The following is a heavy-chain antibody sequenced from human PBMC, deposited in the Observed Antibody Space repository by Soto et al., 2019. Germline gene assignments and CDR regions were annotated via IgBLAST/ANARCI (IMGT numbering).Heavy chain of an antibody. D-gene: IGHD4-17*01. CDR2: INAGNGNT. Sequence: QVQVVQSGAEVKKPGASVKVSCKTSGYTFTSYAMHWVRQAPGQRLEWMGWINAGNGNTKYSQKFQGRVTITSDTSASAAYMELSSLRSEDTAVDYCARDTAPSDGWGQGTTVTVSS. V-gene: IGHV1-3*01. J-gene: IGHJ6*02. CDR1: GYTFTSYA. CDR3: ARDTAPSDG.